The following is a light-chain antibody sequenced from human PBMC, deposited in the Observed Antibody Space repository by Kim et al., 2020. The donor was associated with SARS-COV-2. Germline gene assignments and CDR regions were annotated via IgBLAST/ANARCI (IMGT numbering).Light chain of an antibody. V-gene: IGLV2-23*02. CDR2: NVS. CDR3: CSYAGAKTFHLM. CDR1: SRHVGSLNL. J-gene: IGLJ3*02. Sequence: SITSSCARTSRHVGSLNLVSSYQQHPGKAPNPMIDNVSKHPSAVSIPFSVSKSGNTASLTISVLQAEDEADYYCCSYAGAKTFHLMFGGGTQLTVL.